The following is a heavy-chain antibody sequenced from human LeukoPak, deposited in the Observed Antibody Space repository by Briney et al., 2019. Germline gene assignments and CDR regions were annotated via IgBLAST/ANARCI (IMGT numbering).Heavy chain of an antibody. CDR3: TREAAAGIDY. CDR1: GFTFSSYW. CDR2: INSDGSST. D-gene: IGHD6-13*01. V-gene: IGHV3-74*01. Sequence: GGSLRLSCAASGFTFSSYWMHWVRQAPGKGLVWVSRINSDGSSTSYADSVKGRFTISRDNAKNSLYLQMNSLRAEDTAVYFCTREAAAGIDYWGQGTLVTVSS. J-gene: IGHJ4*02.